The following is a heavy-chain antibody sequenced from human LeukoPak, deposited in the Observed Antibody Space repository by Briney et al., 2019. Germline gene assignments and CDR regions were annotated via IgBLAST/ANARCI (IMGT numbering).Heavy chain of an antibody. CDR2: IYPTDSDT. CDR1: GFRFNNYW. CDR3: ARQIRYFDWSPFDF. D-gene: IGHD3-9*01. Sequence: GESLKISCQGSGFRFNNYWIGWVRQLPGKGLEWVGIIYPTDSDTRYSPSFQGQVTISADKSISTAYLQWTSLKTSDTAIYYCARQIRYFDWSPFDFWGQGTLVTVSS. V-gene: IGHV5-51*01. J-gene: IGHJ4*02.